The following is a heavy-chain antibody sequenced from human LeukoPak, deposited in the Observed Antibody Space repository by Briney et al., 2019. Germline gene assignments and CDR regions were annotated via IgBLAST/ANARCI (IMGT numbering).Heavy chain of an antibody. V-gene: IGHV1-8*03. D-gene: IGHD6-13*01. Sequence: ASVTVSCKASGYTFTIYDINWVRQATGQGLEWMGWMNPNSGNTGYAQKFQGRVTITRNTSISTAYMELSSLRSEDTAVYYCARSGYSSSWYVPYYYYYYMDVWGKGTTVTVSS. CDR1: GYTFTIYD. J-gene: IGHJ6*03. CDR2: MNPNSGNT. CDR3: ARSGYSSSWYVPYYYYYYMDV.